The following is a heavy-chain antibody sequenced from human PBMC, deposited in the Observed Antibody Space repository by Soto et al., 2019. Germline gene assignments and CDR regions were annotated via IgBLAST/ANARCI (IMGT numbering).Heavy chain of an antibody. CDR3: ARAWGDGYLYFDY. V-gene: IGHV5-51*01. CDR2: IYPGDSEI. Sequence: GESLEISCSVSGYTFTSYWIGWVRQLPGKGLEWMGIIYPGDSEIRYTPSFQGQVTISADKSIRTAYLHWNSLKASDTAMYYCARAWGDGYLYFDYWGQGTLVTVSS. CDR1: GYTFTSYW. D-gene: IGHD2-21*02. J-gene: IGHJ4*02.